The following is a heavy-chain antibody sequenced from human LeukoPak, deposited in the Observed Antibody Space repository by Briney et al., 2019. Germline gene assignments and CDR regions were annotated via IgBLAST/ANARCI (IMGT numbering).Heavy chain of an antibody. D-gene: IGHD1-14*01. J-gene: IGHJ6*03. CDR1: GGSISSYY. CDR3: AREAQDFRTGNHRPGHYDYMDV. CDR2: IYYAGST. Sequence: MTSETLSLTCGVSGGSISSYYWAWIRQAPGKGLEWIGYIYYAGSTNYNPSLKSRVTMSVDMSRNQFSLRMTSVTAADTAVYYCAREAQDFRTGNHRPGHYDYMDVWGKGTAVTVSS. V-gene: IGHV4-59*01.